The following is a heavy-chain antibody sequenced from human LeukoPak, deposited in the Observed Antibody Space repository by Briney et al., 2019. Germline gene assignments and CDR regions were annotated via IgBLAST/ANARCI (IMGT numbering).Heavy chain of an antibody. CDR1: GYSISSGYY. J-gene: IGHJ4*02. CDR2: MYHSGNT. D-gene: IGHD1-1*01. CDR3: ARRIGTSYFDY. Sequence: PSETLSLTCAVSGYSISSGYYWGWIRQPPGKGLEWIGNMYHSGNTFYNPSLKSRVTISVDTSKNQFSLKLSSWTAADTAVYYCARRIGTSYFDYWGQGTLVTVSS. V-gene: IGHV4-38-2*01.